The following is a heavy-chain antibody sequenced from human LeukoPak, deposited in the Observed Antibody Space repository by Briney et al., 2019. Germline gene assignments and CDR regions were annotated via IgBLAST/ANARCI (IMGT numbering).Heavy chain of an antibody. V-gene: IGHV5-51*01. CDR2: IYPGDSDT. CDR3: ARLYGSGSYNNDY. Sequence: GESLKISCKGSGYSFTNHWIGWVRQMPGKGLEWMGIIYPGDSDTRYSPSFQGQVTISADKSISTAYLQWRSLKASDTAMYYCARLYGSGSYNNDYWGQGTLVTVSS. CDR1: GYSFTNHW. D-gene: IGHD3-10*01. J-gene: IGHJ4*02.